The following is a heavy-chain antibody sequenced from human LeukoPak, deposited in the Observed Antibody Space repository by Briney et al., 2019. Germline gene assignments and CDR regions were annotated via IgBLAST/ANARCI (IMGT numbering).Heavy chain of an antibody. CDR1: GFTFSSYW. D-gene: IGHD3-22*01. Sequence: GGSLRLSCAASGFTFSSYWMTWVRQAPGKGLEWVANIKEDGSEKYYVDSVKGRFTISRDNAKNSLYLQMNSLRAEDTAVYYCATYSSLNRREFQYWGQGTLLTVSS. V-gene: IGHV3-7*01. J-gene: IGHJ1*01. CDR3: ATYSSLNRREFQY. CDR2: IKEDGSEK.